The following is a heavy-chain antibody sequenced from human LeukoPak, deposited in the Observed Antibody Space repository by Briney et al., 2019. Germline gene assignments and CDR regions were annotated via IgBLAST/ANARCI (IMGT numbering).Heavy chain of an antibody. CDR2: INPSGGTT. CDR3: ARDNSVGDYAWWFDP. Sequence: ASVKVSCKASGYTFTSYYIHWVRQAPGQGLEWMGLINPSGGTTRYAQKFQGRVTMTRDLSTSTDYMELSSLRSDDTAVYFCARDNSVGDYAWWFDPWGQGTLVTVSS. CDR1: GYTFTSYY. J-gene: IGHJ5*02. D-gene: IGHD1-26*01. V-gene: IGHV1-46*01.